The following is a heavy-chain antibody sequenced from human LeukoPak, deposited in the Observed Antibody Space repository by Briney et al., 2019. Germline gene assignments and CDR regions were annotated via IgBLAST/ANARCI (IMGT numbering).Heavy chain of an antibody. CDR3: SGGGWGDTDPYHFDY. D-gene: IGHD5-18*01. J-gene: IGHJ4*02. Sequence: ASVKVSCKASGGTFSSYAISWVRQAPGQGLEWMGGIIPIFGTANYAQKFQGRVTITADESTSTAYMELSSLRSEDTAVYFLSGGGWGDTDPYHFDYWGQGTLVTVSS. CDR1: GGTFSSYA. V-gene: IGHV1-69*13. CDR2: IIPIFGTA.